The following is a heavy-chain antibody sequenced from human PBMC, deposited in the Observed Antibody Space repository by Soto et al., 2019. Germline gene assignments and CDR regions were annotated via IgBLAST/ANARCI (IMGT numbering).Heavy chain of an antibody. CDR2: ISGSGGST. CDR1: GFTFSNYA. J-gene: IGHJ4*02. CDR3: AKDQGSSWYEIGD. V-gene: IGHV3-23*01. D-gene: IGHD6-13*01. Sequence: EVQLLESGGGWVQPGGSLRLSCAASGFTFSNYAVTWVRQAPGKGLEWVSTISGSGGSTYYADSVKGRFTISRDNSKNTLYLQMNSLRAADTAVYYCAKDQGSSWYEIGDWCQGTLRTVSS.